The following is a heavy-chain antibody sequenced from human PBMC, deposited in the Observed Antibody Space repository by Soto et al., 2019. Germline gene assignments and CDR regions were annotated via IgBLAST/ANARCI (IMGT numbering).Heavy chain of an antibody. Sequence: QVQLQESGPGLVKPSQTLSLTCTVSGGSISSGDYYWSWIRQPPGKGLEWIGYIYYSGSTYYNPSIKSRVTISVDTSKNQFSLKLSSVTAADTAVYYCARAGRFSSPLDWYFDLWGRGTLVTVSS. CDR1: GGSISSGDYY. J-gene: IGHJ2*01. CDR2: IYYSGST. V-gene: IGHV4-30-4*01. D-gene: IGHD6-13*01. CDR3: ARAGRFSSPLDWYFDL.